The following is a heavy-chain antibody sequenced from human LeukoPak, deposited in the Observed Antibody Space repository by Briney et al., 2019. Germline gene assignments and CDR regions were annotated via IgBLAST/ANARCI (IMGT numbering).Heavy chain of an antibody. J-gene: IGHJ5*02. CDR3: ERDTYYDYVWGSHPPT. CDR2: IYYSGST. V-gene: IGHV4-30-4*01. Sequence: SETLSLTCTVSGGSISSGDYYWSWIRQPPGKGLEWIGYIYYSGSTYYNPSLKSRVTISVDTSKNQFSLKLSSVTAADTAVYYCERDTYYDYVWGSHPPTWGQGSLVTISS. D-gene: IGHD3-16*02. CDR1: GGSISSGDYY.